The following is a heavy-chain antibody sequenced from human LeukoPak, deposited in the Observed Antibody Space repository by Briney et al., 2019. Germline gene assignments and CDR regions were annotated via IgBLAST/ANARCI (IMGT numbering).Heavy chain of an antibody. D-gene: IGHD4-17*01. Sequence: SETLSLTCAVSDDSFSSHYWTWIRQPPGKGLEWIGYISYIGSANYNPSLKSRVTISIDTSKNQFSLKLSSVTAADTAVYYCARDLVTVTKGFDIWGQGTMVSVSS. J-gene: IGHJ3*02. CDR3: ARDLVTVTKGFDI. V-gene: IGHV4-59*11. CDR2: ISYIGSA. CDR1: DDSFSSHY.